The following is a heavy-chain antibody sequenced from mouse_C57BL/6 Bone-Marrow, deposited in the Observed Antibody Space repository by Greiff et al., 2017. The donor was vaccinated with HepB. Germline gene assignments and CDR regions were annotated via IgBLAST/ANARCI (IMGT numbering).Heavy chain of an antibody. D-gene: IGHD1-1*01. Sequence: EVQLQQSGPELVKPGASVKISCKASGYTFTDYYMNWVKQSHGKSLEWIGDINPNNGGTSYNQKFKGKATLTVDKSSSTAYMELRSLTSEDSAVYYCARFEYYGSSPWFAYWGQGTLVTVSA. V-gene: IGHV1-26*01. CDR3: ARFEYYGSSPWFAY. J-gene: IGHJ3*01. CDR1: GYTFTDYY. CDR2: INPNNGGT.